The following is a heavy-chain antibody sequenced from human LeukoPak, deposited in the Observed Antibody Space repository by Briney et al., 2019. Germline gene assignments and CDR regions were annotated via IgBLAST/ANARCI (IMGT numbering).Heavy chain of an antibody. CDR1: GSTFSDYY. Sequence: PGGSLRLSCAASGSTFSDYYMSWIRQAPGKGLEWVSYISSSSSTIYYADSVKGRFTISRDNAKNSLYLQMNSLRAEDTAVYYCARDRLPWMQLEYYYGMDVWGQGTTVTVSS. V-gene: IGHV3-11*04. D-gene: IGHD5-18*01. CDR3: ARDRLPWMQLEYYYGMDV. CDR2: ISSSSSTI. J-gene: IGHJ6*02.